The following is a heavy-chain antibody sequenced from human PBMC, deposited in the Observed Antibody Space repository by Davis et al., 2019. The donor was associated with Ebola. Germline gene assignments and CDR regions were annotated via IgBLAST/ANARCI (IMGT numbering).Heavy chain of an antibody. CDR3: ARDGNQVTGGPQDQFDY. CDR1: GYTFTDYY. J-gene: IGHJ4*02. CDR2: INPSDDSR. Sequence: AASVKVSCKTSGYTFTDYYIHWVRQAPGQGLEWMGIINPSDDSRTYGHKFLDRATMTKDTSTSTAYLELTSLRSEDTAVYYCARDGNQVTGGPQDQFDYWGQGTQVTVSS. D-gene: IGHD5-18*01. V-gene: IGHV1-46*01.